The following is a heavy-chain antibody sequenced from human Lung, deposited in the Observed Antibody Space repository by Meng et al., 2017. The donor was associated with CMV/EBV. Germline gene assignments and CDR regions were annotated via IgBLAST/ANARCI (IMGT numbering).Heavy chain of an antibody. CDR2: ISFDGSNK. J-gene: IGHJ4*02. CDR3: VRDGQAGAKGLDY. V-gene: IGHV3-30*04. CDR1: GFTFSTYA. Sequence: SCAASGFTFSTYAMHWVRQAPGKGLEWVAVISFDGSNKYYADSVRGRSIISRDNPNNTVSLQMNSLRVEDTALYYCVRDGQAGAKGLDYLGQGTLVTVSS. D-gene: IGHD6-25*01.